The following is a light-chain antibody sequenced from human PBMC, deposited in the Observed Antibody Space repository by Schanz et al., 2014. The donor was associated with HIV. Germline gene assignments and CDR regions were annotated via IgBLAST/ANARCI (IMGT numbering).Light chain of an antibody. V-gene: IGKV3-15*01. CDR1: QSVSTN. Sequence: EIVLTQSPGTLSLSPGERATLSCRASQSVSTNSLVWYQQKPGQAPRLLIYGASTRVTGIPARFSGSGSGTEFTLTISSLQSEDFAVYYCQQFHAYPYTFGQGTKLEIK. CDR3: QQFHAYPYT. J-gene: IGKJ2*01. CDR2: GAS.